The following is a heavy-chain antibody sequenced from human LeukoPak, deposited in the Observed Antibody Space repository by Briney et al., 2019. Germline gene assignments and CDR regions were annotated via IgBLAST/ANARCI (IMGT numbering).Heavy chain of an antibody. Sequence: GVSLRLSCEASGFTFSSYYMIGVRQAPGKGLEWGTVISVSGDWTYYADSVKGRFTISRDNSKNTLYLQMNSLRAEDTAVYYCARDKGCSSTSCYVVNAFDIWGQGTMVTVSS. V-gene: IGHV3-23*01. CDR1: GFTFSSYY. D-gene: IGHD2-2*01. J-gene: IGHJ3*02. CDR3: ARDKGCSSTSCYVVNAFDI. CDR2: ISVSGDWT.